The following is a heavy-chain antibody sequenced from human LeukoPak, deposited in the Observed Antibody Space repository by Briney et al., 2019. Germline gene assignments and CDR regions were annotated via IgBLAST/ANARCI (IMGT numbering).Heavy chain of an antibody. D-gene: IGHD5-18*01. Sequence: PGGSLRLSCAASGFTFSSYWMHWVRQAPGKGLVWVSRINSDGSSTSYADSVKGRFTIYRDNAKNTLYLEMNSLRAEDTAVYYCASRVDRAMVDAFDIWGQGTMVTVSS. V-gene: IGHV3-74*01. CDR2: INSDGSST. CDR3: ASRVDRAMVDAFDI. J-gene: IGHJ3*02. CDR1: GFTFSSYW.